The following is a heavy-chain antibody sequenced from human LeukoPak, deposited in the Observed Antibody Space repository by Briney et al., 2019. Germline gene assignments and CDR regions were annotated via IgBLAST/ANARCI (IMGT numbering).Heavy chain of an antibody. Sequence: GASVKVSCKASGYTFTSYDINWVRQATGEGLEWMGWMNPTSGNTGYAQKFQRRVTMTRNTSISTAYMELSSLRSEDTAVYYCARGMVVRGVTTWGQGTLVTVSS. J-gene: IGHJ5*02. CDR3: ARGMVVRGVTT. V-gene: IGHV1-8*01. D-gene: IGHD3-10*01. CDR1: GYTFTSYD. CDR2: MNPTSGNT.